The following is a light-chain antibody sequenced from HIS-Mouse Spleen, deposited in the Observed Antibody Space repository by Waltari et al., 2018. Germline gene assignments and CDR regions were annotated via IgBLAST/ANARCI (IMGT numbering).Light chain of an antibody. CDR2: GKN. J-gene: IGLJ2*01. V-gene: IGLV3-19*01. CDR3: NSRDSSGNVV. CDR1: SLRSYY. Sequence: SSELTQDPAVSVALGQTVRITCQGDSLRSYYASWYQQKPGQAPVLVIYGKNNRPSGLPDRFSGSSSGNTASLTITGAQAEDEADYYCNSRDSSGNVVFGGGTKLTV.